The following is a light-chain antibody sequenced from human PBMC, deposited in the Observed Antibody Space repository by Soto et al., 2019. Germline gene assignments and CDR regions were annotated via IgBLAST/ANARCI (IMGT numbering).Light chain of an antibody. J-gene: IGKJ5*01. CDR3: QQYNNWPLIT. V-gene: IGKV3D-20*02. CDR2: DTS. Sequence: EIVLPPSPDTLSFSPGYIASLSFRSRQSVSSSYLAWYQKKPGQTPRLLIYDTSIRATGVPDRFSGSRSGAEFTLTIRRLQSEDFAVYYCQQYNNWPLITCGNGTRLEIK. CDR1: QSVSSSY.